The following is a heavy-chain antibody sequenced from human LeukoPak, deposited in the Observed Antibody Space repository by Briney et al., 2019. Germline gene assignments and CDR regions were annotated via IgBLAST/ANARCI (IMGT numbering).Heavy chain of an antibody. D-gene: IGHD3-9*01. CDR1: GGTFSSYA. CDR2: ITPIFGTA. Sequence: SVKVSCKASGGTFSSYAISWVRQAPGQGLEWMGGITPIFGTANYAQKFQGRVTITADKSTSTAYMELSSLRSEDTAVYYCASGGYDILTGSPVPYGMDVWGEGTTVTVSS. CDR3: ASGGYDILTGSPVPYGMDV. J-gene: IGHJ6*04. V-gene: IGHV1-69*06.